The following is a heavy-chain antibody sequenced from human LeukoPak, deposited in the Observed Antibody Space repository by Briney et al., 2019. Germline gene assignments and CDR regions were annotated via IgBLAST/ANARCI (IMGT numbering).Heavy chain of an antibody. Sequence: GGSLRLSCTASGFTFSSYELHWVRQAPGKGLEWVSYISSSGSTIYYADSVKGRFTISRDNAKNSLYLQMNSLRAEDTAVYYCAELGITMIGGVWGKGTTVTISS. D-gene: IGHD3-10*02. J-gene: IGHJ6*04. CDR1: GFTFSSYE. CDR3: AELGITMIGGV. CDR2: ISSSGSTI. V-gene: IGHV3-48*03.